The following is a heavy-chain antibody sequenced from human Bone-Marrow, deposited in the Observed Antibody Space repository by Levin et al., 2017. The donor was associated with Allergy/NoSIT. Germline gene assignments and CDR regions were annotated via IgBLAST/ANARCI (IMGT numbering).Heavy chain of an antibody. CDR3: AKDGGSSYGRSVDP. D-gene: IGHD6-13*01. CDR1: GFTFSSYG. V-gene: IGHV3-30*18. Sequence: LGEALKISCAASGFTFSSYGMHWVRQAPGKGLEWVAVISYDGSNKYYADSVKGRFTISRDNSKNTLYLQMNSLRAEDTAVYYCAKDGGSSYGRSVDPWGQGTLVTVSS. CDR2: ISYDGSNK. J-gene: IGHJ5*02.